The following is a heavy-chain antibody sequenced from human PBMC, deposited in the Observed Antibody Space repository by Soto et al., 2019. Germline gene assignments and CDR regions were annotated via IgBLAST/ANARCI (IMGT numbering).Heavy chain of an antibody. J-gene: IGHJ4*02. CDR2: IYYSGST. D-gene: IGHD3-16*02. CDR1: GGSISSYY. V-gene: IGHV4-59*12. Sequence: SETLSLTCTVSGGSISSYYWSWIRQPPGKGLEWIGYIYYSGSTNYNPSLKSRVTISVDTSKNQFSLKLSSVTAADTAVYYCARGRSFRLVGVPLGSWGQGTLVTVSS. CDR3: ARGRSFRLVGVPLGS.